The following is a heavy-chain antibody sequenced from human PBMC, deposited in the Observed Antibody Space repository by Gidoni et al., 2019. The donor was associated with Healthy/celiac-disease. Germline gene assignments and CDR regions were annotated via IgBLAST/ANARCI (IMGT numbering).Heavy chain of an antibody. CDR1: GGSISSGSYY. Sequence: QVQLQESGPGLVKPSRTLSLTCTVSGGSISSGSYYWSWIRQPAGKGLEWIGRIYTSASTNYNPSLKSRVTMSVDTSMNQFSLKLSSVTAADTAVYYCARDLTVWGQGTLVTVSS. J-gene: IGHJ4*02. CDR3: ARDLTV. V-gene: IGHV4-61*02. CDR2: IYTSAST.